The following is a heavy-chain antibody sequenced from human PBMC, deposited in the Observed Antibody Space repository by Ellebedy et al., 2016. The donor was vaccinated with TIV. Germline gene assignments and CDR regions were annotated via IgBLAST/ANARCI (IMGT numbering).Heavy chain of an antibody. CDR1: GLTFSDAW. D-gene: IGHD5/OR15-5a*01. CDR3: TADQRVYNAFDV. V-gene: IGHV3-15*01. CDR2: IKSKSSGGTT. J-gene: IGHJ3*01. Sequence: PGGSLRLSCGASGLTFSDAWMSWVRQAPGKGLEWVGRIKSKSSGGTTEYAAPVKGRFTISRDDSKNTLFLQISGLKTEDTGVYYCTADQRVYNAFDVWGLGTRVTVSS.